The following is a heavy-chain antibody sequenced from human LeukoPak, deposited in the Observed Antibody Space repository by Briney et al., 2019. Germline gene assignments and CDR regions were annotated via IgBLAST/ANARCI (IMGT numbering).Heavy chain of an antibody. CDR3: ARDVGSSGWARLFDY. CDR2: IYYSGST. CDR1: GRSISPYY. D-gene: IGHD6-19*01. J-gene: IGHJ4*02. V-gene: IGHV4-59*01. Sequence: SETLSLTCTVSGRSISPYYWSWVRQPPGKGLEWIGYIYYSGSTYYNPSLKSRVTISVDTSKNQFSLKLSSVTAADTAVYYCARDVGSSGWARLFDYWGQGNLVTVSP.